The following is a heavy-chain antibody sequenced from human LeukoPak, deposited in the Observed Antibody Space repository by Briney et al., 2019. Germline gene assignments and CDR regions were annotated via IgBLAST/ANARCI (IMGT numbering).Heavy chain of an antibody. CDR2: IYTSGST. CDR1: GGSISSYY. Sequence: SETLSLTCTVYGGSISSYYWSWIRQPAGKGLEWIGCIYTSGSTNYNASLKSRVSMSVDTSKNQFSLKLSSVTAADTAVFYCARENSGSYREFDYWGQGTLVTVSS. J-gene: IGHJ4*02. CDR3: ARENSGSYREFDY. D-gene: IGHD1-26*01. V-gene: IGHV4-4*07.